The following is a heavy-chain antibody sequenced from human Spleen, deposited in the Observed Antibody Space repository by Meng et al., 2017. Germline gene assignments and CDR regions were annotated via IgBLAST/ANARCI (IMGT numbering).Heavy chain of an antibody. Sequence: GESLKISCAASGFTFNNYVMSWVRQAPGKGLEWVSSISGSGGSTHYTDSVKGRFTISRDNSKNTLYLQMNSLRDDDTAVYYCAKDTYCSGGRCFGMDVWGQGTTVTVSS. CDR3: AKDTYCSGGRCFGMDV. V-gene: IGHV3-23*01. D-gene: IGHD2-15*01. CDR2: ISGSGGST. J-gene: IGHJ6*02. CDR1: GFTFNNYV.